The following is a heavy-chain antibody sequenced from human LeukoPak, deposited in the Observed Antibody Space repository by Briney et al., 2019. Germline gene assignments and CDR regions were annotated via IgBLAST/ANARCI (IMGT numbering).Heavy chain of an antibody. CDR2: ISYDGSNK. CDR3: AKGSWTVDY. V-gene: IGHV3-30*18. CDR1: GFTFSSYG. D-gene: IGHD3-10*01. J-gene: IGHJ4*02. Sequence: GGSLRLSCAASGFTFSSYGMHWVRQAPGKGLEWVAVISYDGSNKYYADSVKGRFTTSRDNSKNTLYLQMNSLRAEDTAVYYCAKGSWTVDYWGQGTLVTVSS.